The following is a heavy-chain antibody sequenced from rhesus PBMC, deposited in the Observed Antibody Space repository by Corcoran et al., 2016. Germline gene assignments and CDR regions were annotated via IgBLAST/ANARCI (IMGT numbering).Heavy chain of an antibody. Sequence: QVQLQESGPGLVKPSETLSLTCAVSGYSSSSNYWNWIRQPPGKGLEWFGRIDGGAGSTSLNPPLKSRVTLSVDTSKNQFSLKLSSVAAADTAVYYCARSRYYGSGLFDYWGQGVLVTVSS. J-gene: IGHJ4*01. V-gene: IGHV4S14*01. CDR3: ARSRYYGSGLFDY. D-gene: IGHD3-28*01. CDR1: GYSSSSNY. CDR2: IDGGAGST.